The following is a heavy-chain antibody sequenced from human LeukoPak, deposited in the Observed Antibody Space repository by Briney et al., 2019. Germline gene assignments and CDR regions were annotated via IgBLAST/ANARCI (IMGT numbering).Heavy chain of an antibody. CDR3: ARDGSISGWYSDY. Sequence: SETLSLTCTVSGGSISSSSDYWGWIRQPPGKGLEWIGSIYYTGSTYCNPSLKSRVTMSVDTSKHHFSLNLTSVTAADTAVYYCARDGSISGWYSDYWGQGTLVTVSS. CDR2: IYYTGST. J-gene: IGHJ4*02. CDR1: GGSISSSSDY. D-gene: IGHD6-19*01. V-gene: IGHV4-39*07.